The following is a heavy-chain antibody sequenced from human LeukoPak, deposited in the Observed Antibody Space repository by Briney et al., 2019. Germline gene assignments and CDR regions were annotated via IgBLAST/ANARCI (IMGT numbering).Heavy chain of an antibody. CDR3: ARIGVLGVYSGYVSPRGGFDY. Sequence: GASVKVSCKASGYTFTSYGISWVRQAPGQGLEWMGWISAYNGNTNYAQKLQGRVTMTTDTSTSTAYMELRSLRSDDTAVYYCARIGVLGVYSGYVSPRGGFDYWGQGTLVTVSS. V-gene: IGHV1-18*01. CDR1: GYTFTSYG. J-gene: IGHJ4*02. D-gene: IGHD5-12*01. CDR2: ISAYNGNT.